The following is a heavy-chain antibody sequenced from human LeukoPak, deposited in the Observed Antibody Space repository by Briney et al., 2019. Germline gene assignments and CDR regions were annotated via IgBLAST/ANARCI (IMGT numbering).Heavy chain of an antibody. Sequence: AGGSLRLSCAASGFTFSSYAMSWVRQAPGKGLEWVSTISGSGGSTYYADSVKGRFTISRDNSKNTLYLQMNSLRAEDTALYYCARDSGYPYYFDYWGLGTLVTVSS. D-gene: IGHD3-22*01. CDR1: GFTFSSYA. V-gene: IGHV3-23*01. CDR3: ARDSGYPYYFDY. CDR2: ISGSGGST. J-gene: IGHJ4*02.